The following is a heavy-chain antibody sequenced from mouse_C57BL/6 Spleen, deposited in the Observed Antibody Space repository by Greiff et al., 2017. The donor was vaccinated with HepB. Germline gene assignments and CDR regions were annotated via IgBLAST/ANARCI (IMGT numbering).Heavy chain of an antibody. J-gene: IGHJ4*01. CDR2: IDPEDGDT. CDR3: TAPYYGNYYYAMDY. CDR1: GFNIKDYY. D-gene: IGHD2-10*01. Sequence: EVQLQQSGAELVRPGASVKLSCTASGFNIKDYYMHWVKQRPEQGLVWIGRIDPEDGDTEYAPKFQGKATMTADTSSNTAYLQLSSLTSEDTAVYYCTAPYYGNYYYAMDYWGQGTSVTVSS. V-gene: IGHV14-1*01.